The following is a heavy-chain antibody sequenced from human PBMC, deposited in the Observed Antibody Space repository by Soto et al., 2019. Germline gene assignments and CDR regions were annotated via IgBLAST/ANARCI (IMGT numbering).Heavy chain of an antibody. CDR2: TYYNGNA. CDR3: ARHFVAVVIKGWGY. D-gene: IGHD3-10*01. V-gene: IGHV4-39*01. J-gene: IGHJ4*02. CDR1: GGSIDRSNYY. Sequence: SETLSLTCNVSGGSIDRSNYYWDWLRQPPGKGLEWIGTTYYNGNAYYNPSLRSRVSMSVDTSKNQFSLKLISVTAADTAVYYCARHFVAVVIKGWGYWGQGKLVTVSA.